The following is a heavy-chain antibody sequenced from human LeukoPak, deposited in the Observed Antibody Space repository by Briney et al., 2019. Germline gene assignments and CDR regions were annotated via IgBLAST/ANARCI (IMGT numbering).Heavy chain of an antibody. V-gene: IGHV3-7*01. CDR2: INKDGTER. CDR3: ARGYN. D-gene: IGHD3-16*02. Sequence: PAGTLRLSCAASEFTFGSYWMSWVRQAPGKGPEWVASINKDGTERYYMDSVKGRFTISRDNANNSLYLQMNSLRAEDTAMYYCARGYNWAQGTLVTVSS. CDR1: EFTFGSYW. J-gene: IGHJ4*02.